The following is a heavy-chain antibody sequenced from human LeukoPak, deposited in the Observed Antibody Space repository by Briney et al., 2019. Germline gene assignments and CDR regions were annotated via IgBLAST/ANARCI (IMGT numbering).Heavy chain of an antibody. J-gene: IGHJ6*02. V-gene: IGHV5-51*01. D-gene: IGHD3-22*01. Sequence: HGESLKISFKGSGYSFTNYWIGLVRQMPGKGLGWMGIIYPGDSDTRYSASCQGPVTISADKSISTAYLKWSSLKASATAMYYCARTHYYDTPLYYYYGMDVRGQGTPVTVSS. CDR3: ARTHYYDTPLYYYYGMDV. CDR1: GYSFTNYW. CDR2: IYPGDSDT.